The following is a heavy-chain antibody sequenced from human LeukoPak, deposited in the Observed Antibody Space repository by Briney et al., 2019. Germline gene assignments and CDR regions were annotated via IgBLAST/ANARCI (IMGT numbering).Heavy chain of an antibody. CDR2: IWYDGSNK. CDR3: ARDRYYYGSGSYLDY. Sequence: PGRSLRLSCAASGFTFSSYGTHWVRQAPGKGLEWVAVIWYDGSNKYYADSVKGRFTISRDNSKNTLYLQMNSLRAEDTAVYYCARDRYYYGSGSYLDYWGQGTLVTVSS. CDR1: GFTFSSYG. D-gene: IGHD3-10*01. J-gene: IGHJ4*02. V-gene: IGHV3-33*01.